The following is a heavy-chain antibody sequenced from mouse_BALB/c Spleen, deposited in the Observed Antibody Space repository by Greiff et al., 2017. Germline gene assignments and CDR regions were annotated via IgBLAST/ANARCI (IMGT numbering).Heavy chain of an antibody. V-gene: IGHV5-17*02. J-gene: IGHJ2*01. CDR3: ARYGSSYFDY. CDR1: GFTFSSFG. CDR2: ISSGSSTI. D-gene: IGHD1-1*01. Sequence: EVMLVESGGGLVQPGGSRKLSCAASGFTFSSFGMHWVRQAPEKGLEWVAYISSGSSTIYYADTVKGRFTISRDNPKNTLFLQMTSLRSEDTAMYYCARYGSSYFDYWGQGTTLTVSS.